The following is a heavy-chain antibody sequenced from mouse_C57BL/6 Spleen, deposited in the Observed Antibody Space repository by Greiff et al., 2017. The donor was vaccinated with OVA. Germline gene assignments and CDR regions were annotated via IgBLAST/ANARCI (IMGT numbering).Heavy chain of an antibody. J-gene: IGHJ3*01. Sequence: VKLMESGAELVRPGASVTLSCKASGYTFTDYEMHWVKQTPVHGLEWIGAIDPETGGTAYNQKFKGKAILTADKSSSTAYMELRSLTSEDSAVYYCTRGSYYDYAWFAYWGQGTLVTVSA. D-gene: IGHD2-4*01. CDR3: TRGSYYDYAWFAY. CDR2: IDPETGGT. CDR1: GYTFTDYE. V-gene: IGHV1-15*01.